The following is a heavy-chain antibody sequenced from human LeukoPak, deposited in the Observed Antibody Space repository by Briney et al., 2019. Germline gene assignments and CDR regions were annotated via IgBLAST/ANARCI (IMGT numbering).Heavy chain of an antibody. CDR3: AREEMATITIDY. J-gene: IGHJ4*02. CDR2: IYYSGST. D-gene: IGHD5-24*01. CDR1: GGSISSGGYY. Sequence: PSRTLSLTCTVSGGSISSGGYYWSWIRQHPGKGLEWIGYIYYSGSTYYNPSLKSRVTISVDTSKNQFSLKLSSVTAADTAVYYCAREEMATITIDYWGQGNLVTVSS. V-gene: IGHV4-31*03.